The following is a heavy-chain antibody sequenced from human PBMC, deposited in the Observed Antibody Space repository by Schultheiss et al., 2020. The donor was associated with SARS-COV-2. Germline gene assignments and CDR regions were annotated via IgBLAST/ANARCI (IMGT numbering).Heavy chain of an antibody. CDR2: IYPGDSDT. CDR1: GYSFTSYW. CDR3: ASYNGDSSTSPGGFDY. Sequence: GGSLRLSCKGSGYSFTSYWIGWVRQMPGKGLEWMGIIYPGDSDTRYSPSFQGQVTISADKSISTAYLQWSSLKASDTAMYYCASYNGDSSTSPGGFDYRGQGTLVTVSS. J-gene: IGHJ4*02. V-gene: IGHV5-51*01. D-gene: IGHD6-13*01.